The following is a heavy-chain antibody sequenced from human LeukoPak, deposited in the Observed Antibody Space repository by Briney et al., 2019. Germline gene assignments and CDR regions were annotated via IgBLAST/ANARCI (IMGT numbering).Heavy chain of an antibody. CDR2: IYYSGST. CDR3: ARGGYCGGDCYPLDY. CDR1: GGSISSGTFY. V-gene: IGHV4-39*07. J-gene: IGHJ4*02. D-gene: IGHD2-21*02. Sequence: SETLSLTCTVSGGSISSGTFYWGWIRQPPGKGLAWIGSIYYSGSTYYNPSLKSRVTISVDTSKNQFSLKLSSVTAADTAVYYCARGGYCGGDCYPLDYWGQGTLVTVSS.